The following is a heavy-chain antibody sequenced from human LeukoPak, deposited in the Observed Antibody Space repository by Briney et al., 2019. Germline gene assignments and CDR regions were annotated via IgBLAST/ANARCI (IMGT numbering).Heavy chain of an antibody. Sequence: HPGGSLRLSCAASGFTFSSYAMHWVRQAPGKGLEWVAVISYDGSNQYYADSVKGRFTISRDKSKNTLYLQMNSLRAVDTAVYYCARNFGPYSNILYSLDCWGQGTLVTVSS. CDR3: ARNFGPYSNILYSLDC. CDR1: GFTFSSYA. D-gene: IGHD6-13*01. J-gene: IGHJ4*02. V-gene: IGHV3-30-3*01. CDR2: ISYDGSNQ.